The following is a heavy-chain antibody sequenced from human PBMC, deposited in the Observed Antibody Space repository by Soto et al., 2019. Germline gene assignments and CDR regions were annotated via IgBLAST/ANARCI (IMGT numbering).Heavy chain of an antibody. V-gene: IGHV3-21*01. Sequence: EVQLVESGGGLVKPGGSLRLSCAASGFTFSSYIMTWVRQAPGKGLEWVSTMSSGGSYIFYADSVKGRFTVSRDDANNSFYLQMNSLRADDTAVYYCARGSTITTFWGQGTLVTVSS. D-gene: IGHD4-17*01. CDR1: GFTFSSYI. CDR2: MSSGGSYI. J-gene: IGHJ4*02. CDR3: ARGSTITTF.